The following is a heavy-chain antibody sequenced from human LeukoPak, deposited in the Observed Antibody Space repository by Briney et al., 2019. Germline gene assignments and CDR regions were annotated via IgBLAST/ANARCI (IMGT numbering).Heavy chain of an antibody. Sequence: GGSLRLSCAASGFTFSSFWMTWVRQAPGKGLEWVANIKQDGSDKYYMDSVKGRFTISRDNAKNSLYLQMNSLRVEDTAIYYCARGESSGWHYYWGQGALVTVSS. CDR2: IKQDGSDK. CDR3: ARGESSGWHYY. V-gene: IGHV3-7*04. D-gene: IGHD6-19*01. CDR1: GFTFSSFW. J-gene: IGHJ4*02.